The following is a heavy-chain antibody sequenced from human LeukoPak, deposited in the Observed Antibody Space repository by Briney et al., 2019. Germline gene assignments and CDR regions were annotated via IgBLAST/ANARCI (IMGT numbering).Heavy chain of an antibody. J-gene: IGHJ4*02. Sequence: AGGSLRLSCAASGFTFNNYRFSWVRQSPGKGLEWVANINQDEGHKYSVDSVKGRFTISRDNARNSLYLQMNGLRAEDTAVYYCARFRYIGSDLEVFDSWGQGTLVTVSS. D-gene: IGHD5-12*01. CDR2: INQDEGHK. CDR1: GFTFNNYR. V-gene: IGHV3-7*01. CDR3: ARFRYIGSDLEVFDS.